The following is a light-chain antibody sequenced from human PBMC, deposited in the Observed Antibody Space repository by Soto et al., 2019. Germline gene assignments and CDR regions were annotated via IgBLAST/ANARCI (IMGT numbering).Light chain of an antibody. CDR2: EVS. V-gene: IGLV2-14*01. J-gene: IGLJ2*01. Sequence: QSALTQPASVSGSPGQSITISCTGTSSDVGDYVYVSWYQQYAGKAPKMMIYEVSNRPSGVSNRFSGSKSGNTASLTISGLQAEDEAEYYCSSYRSSNTLLFGGGTKLTVL. CDR3: SSYRSSNTLL. CDR1: SSDVGDYVY.